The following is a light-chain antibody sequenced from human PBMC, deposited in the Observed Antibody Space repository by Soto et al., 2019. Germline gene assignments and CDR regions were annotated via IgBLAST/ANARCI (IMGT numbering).Light chain of an antibody. J-gene: IGKJ1*01. V-gene: IGKV1-9*01. Sequence: DIQLTQSPSFLSASVGDRVTITCRASQDISNYLVWYQQKQGKAPKTLIYAASTLQSGVPSRFRGSGSGTEFTLTISRLQPEDFATYYCLQDYNYPPTFGQGTKVDIK. CDR1: QDISNY. CDR2: AAS. CDR3: LQDYNYPPT.